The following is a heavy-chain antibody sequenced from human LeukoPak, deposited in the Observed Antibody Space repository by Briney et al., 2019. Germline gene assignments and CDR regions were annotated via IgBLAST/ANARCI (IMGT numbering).Heavy chain of an antibody. D-gene: IGHD2-15*01. V-gene: IGHV3-30*18. Sequence: GGSLRLSCAASGFTFSSYGMHWVRQAPGKGLEWVAVISYDGSNKYYADSVKGRFTISRDNSKNTLYLQMNSLRAEDTAVYYCAKDKSVVVVAAIPGFDYWGQGTLVTVSS. J-gene: IGHJ4*02. CDR1: GFTFSSYG. CDR2: ISYDGSNK. CDR3: AKDKSVVVVAAIPGFDY.